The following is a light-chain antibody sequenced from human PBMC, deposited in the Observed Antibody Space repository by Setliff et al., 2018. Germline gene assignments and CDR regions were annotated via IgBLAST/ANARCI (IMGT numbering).Light chain of an antibody. J-gene: IGLJ1*01. CDR2: GDT. V-gene: IGLV1-40*01. CDR3: QSYDSSLSRHV. CDR1: RTNFGAGYD. Sequence: QSVLTQPPSVSGAPGQRVTISCTGSRTNFGAGYDVHWYQQLPGTAPKLLIYGDTNRPSGVPDRFSGSKSGTSASLAITGLQAEDEADYYCQSYDSSLSRHVFGTGTKVTVL.